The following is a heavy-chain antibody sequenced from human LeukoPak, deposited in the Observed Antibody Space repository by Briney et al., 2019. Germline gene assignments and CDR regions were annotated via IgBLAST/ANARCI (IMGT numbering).Heavy chain of an antibody. CDR3: ARVHYYDSSGYSPYYYYMDV. V-gene: IGHV3-21*01. D-gene: IGHD3-22*01. Sequence: GGSLRLSCAASGFTSSSYSMNWVRQAPGKGLEWVSSISSSSSYIYYADSVKGRFTISRDNAKNSLYLQMNSLRAEDTAVYYCARVHYYDSSGYSPYYYYMDVWGKGTTVTVSS. J-gene: IGHJ6*03. CDR1: GFTSSSYS. CDR2: ISSSSSYI.